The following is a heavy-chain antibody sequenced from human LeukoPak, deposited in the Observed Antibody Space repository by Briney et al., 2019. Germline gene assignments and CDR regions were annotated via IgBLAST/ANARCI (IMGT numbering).Heavy chain of an antibody. CDR1: EFTFSSYE. CDR3: ARDELMGSSWYGVIDY. CDR2: ISSSGSMI. V-gene: IGHV3-48*03. Sequence: GGSLRLACTVSEFTFSSYEMNWVRQAPGKGLEWVSYISSSGSMIYYADSVEGRFIISRDNARNSLYLQMNSLRAEDTAVYYCARDELMGSSWYGVIDYWGQGTLVTVSS. D-gene: IGHD6-13*01. J-gene: IGHJ4*02.